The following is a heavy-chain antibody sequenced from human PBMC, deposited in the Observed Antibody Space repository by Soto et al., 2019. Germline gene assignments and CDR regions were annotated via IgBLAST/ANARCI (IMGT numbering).Heavy chain of an antibody. CDR2: IWYDGRNK. CDR1: GFTFSSYG. V-gene: IGHV3-33*01. CDR3: ARDNGGSGTYLDN. J-gene: IGHJ4*02. Sequence: QVQLVESGGGVVQPGRSLRLSCAASGFTFSSYGMHWVRQAPGKGLEWVALIWYDGRNKYYSDSVKGRFTISRDNSKNTLFLQMNSLRADDTAVYYCARDNGGSGTYLDNWGQGILVTVSS. D-gene: IGHD3-10*01.